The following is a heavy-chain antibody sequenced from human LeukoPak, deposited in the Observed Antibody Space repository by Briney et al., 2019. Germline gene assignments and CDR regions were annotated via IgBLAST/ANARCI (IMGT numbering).Heavy chain of an antibody. D-gene: IGHD4-23*01. CDR3: ARQYRDYGGNSD. CDR2: IYYSGST. CDR1: GGSISSSSYY. V-gene: IGHV4-39*01. Sequence: SETLSLTCTVSGGSISSSSYYWGWIRQPPGKGLEWIGSIYYSGSTYYNPSLKSRVTISVDTSKNQFSLKLSSVTAADTAVYYCARQYRDYGGNSDWGQGTLVTVPS. J-gene: IGHJ4*02.